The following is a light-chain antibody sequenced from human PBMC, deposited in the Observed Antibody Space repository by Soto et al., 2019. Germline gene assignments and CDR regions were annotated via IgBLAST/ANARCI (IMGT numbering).Light chain of an antibody. CDR2: KIS. J-gene: IGKJ4*01. V-gene: IGKV2-24*01. CDR1: QSLVHSDGNTY. CDR3: MQDTQVPVT. Sequence: DIVMTQTPLSAPVTLGQPASISCRPSQSLVHSDGNTYLSWLQQRPGQPPRLLIYKISNRFSGVPVRFRGSGEAKDFKLKISRVEPEDVGVYYCMQDTQVPVTFGGGNNVEIK.